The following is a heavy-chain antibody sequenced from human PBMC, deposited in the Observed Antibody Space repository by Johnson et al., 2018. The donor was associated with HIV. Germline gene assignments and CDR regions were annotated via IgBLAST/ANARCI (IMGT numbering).Heavy chain of an antibody. Sequence: VQLVESGGGVVRPGGSLRLSCAASGFTFDDYAMSWVRQAPGRGLEWVSYISSSGSTIFYVDSVKGRFTISRDNAKNSLSLQMISLRAEDTAIYYCARGSLSGWFPPDALDIWGQGTMVTVSS. CDR3: ARGSLSGWFPPDALDI. V-gene: IGHV3-48*03. J-gene: IGHJ3*02. CDR2: ISSSGSTI. CDR1: GFTFDDYA. D-gene: IGHD6-19*01.